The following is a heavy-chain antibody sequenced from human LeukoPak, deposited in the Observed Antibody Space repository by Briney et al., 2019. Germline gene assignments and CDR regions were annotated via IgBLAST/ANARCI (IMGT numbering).Heavy chain of an antibody. D-gene: IGHD2-2*02. Sequence: SGTLSLTCAVSDGSISSSNWWSWVRQPPGKGLEWIGEIYHSGSTNYNPSLKSRVTISVDKSKNQFSLKLSSVTAADTAVYYCARVYCSSTSCYTFDYWGQGTLVTVSS. CDR1: DGSISSSNW. CDR3: ARVYCSSTSCYTFDY. J-gene: IGHJ4*02. V-gene: IGHV4-4*02. CDR2: IYHSGST.